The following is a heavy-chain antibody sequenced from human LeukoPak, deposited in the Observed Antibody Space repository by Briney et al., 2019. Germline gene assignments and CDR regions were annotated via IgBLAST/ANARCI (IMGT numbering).Heavy chain of an antibody. J-gene: IGHJ4*02. CDR1: GSSVSSSSYY. CDR3: ARDKVRGVYDF. D-gene: IGHD3-10*01. Sequence: PSETLSLTCSVSGSSVSSSSYYWGWVRQPPGKGLEWIGTIYYSGSTYYNPSLKNRVTISLDTSKNQFSLRLTSVTAADTAVYYCARDKVRGVYDFWGQGTLVTVSS. V-gene: IGHV4-39*07. CDR2: IYYSGST.